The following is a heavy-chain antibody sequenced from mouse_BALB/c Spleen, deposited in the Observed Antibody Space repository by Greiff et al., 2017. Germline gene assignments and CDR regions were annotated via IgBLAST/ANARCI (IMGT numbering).Heavy chain of an antibody. CDR3: AREPDYGYPYAMDY. Sequence: QVQLQQSGPGLVAPSQSLSITCTVSGFSLTGYGVNWVRQPPGKGLEWLGMIWGDGSTDYNSALKSRLSISKDNSKSQVFLKMNSLQTDDTARYYCAREPDYGYPYAMDYWGQGTSVTVSS. CDR2: IWGDGST. CDR1: GFSLTGYG. J-gene: IGHJ4*01. V-gene: IGHV2-6-7*01. D-gene: IGHD1-2*01.